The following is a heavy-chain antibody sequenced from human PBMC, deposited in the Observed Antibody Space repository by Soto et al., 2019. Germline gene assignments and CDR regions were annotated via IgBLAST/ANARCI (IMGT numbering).Heavy chain of an antibody. V-gene: IGHV4-59*01. J-gene: IGHJ5*02. CDR3: ARLSGYDSRWLDP. CDR1: GGSISSDD. CDR2: IYYSGST. Sequence: SDTLCLTCTVSGGSISSDDWSWIRQPPGKGLEWIGYIYYSGSTNYNPSLKSRVTISVDTSKNQFSLKLSSVTAADTAVYYCARLSGYDSRWLDPWGQGTLVTVSS. D-gene: IGHD5-12*01.